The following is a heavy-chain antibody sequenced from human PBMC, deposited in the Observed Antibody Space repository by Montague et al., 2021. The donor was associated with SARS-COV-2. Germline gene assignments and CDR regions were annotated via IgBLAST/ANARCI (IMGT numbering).Heavy chain of an antibody. CDR1: GNSFSSYW. J-gene: IGHJ6*02. CDR2: IYPGDSET. CDR3: ARHGAYYGSEIYNLYAMDV. D-gene: IGHD3-10*01. V-gene: IGHV5-51*01. Sequence: QSGAEVKKPGESLKISCKGSGNSFSSYWIGWVRQMPGKGLEWMGIIYPGDSETTYSPSFQGQVTISVDKSITTAYLQWSSLKASDTAVYYCARHGAYYGSEIYNLYAMDVWGPGTTDTV.